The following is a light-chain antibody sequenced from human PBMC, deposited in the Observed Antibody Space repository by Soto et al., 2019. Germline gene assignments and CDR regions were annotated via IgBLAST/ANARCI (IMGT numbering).Light chain of an antibody. CDR2: DVS. V-gene: IGLV2-14*03. Sequence: QSALTQPASVSGSPGQSITISCTGTSSDVGAHNYVSWYQEHPGKAPKLMIYDVSNRPSGVSNRFSGSKSGNTASLTISGLQAEDEADYYCSSYTGSRPVFGGGTKLTVL. CDR3: SSYTGSRPV. CDR1: SSDVGAHNY. J-gene: IGLJ3*02.